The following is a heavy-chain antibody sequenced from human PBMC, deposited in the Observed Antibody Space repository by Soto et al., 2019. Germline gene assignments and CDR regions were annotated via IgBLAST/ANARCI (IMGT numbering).Heavy chain of an antibody. CDR2: ISSSSSTI. V-gene: IGHV3-48*02. Sequence: EVQLVESGGGLVQPGGSLRLSCAASGFTFSSYNMNWVRQAPGKGLEWVSYISSSSSTIYYADSVKGRFTISRDNAKNQLYLQMNSLRDEDTAVYYWARPRGYSYVLPDYWGQGTLVTVSS. CDR3: ARPRGYSYVLPDY. J-gene: IGHJ4*02. D-gene: IGHD5-18*01. CDR1: GFTFSSYN.